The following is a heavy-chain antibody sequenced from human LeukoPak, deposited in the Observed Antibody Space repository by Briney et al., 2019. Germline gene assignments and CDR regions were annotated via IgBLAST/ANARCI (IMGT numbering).Heavy chain of an antibody. CDR2: VNPNSGDT. Sequence: ASVKVSCKASGYXFTGNHIHWVRQAPGQGLEWMGWVNPNSGDTNYAQKFRGRVTMTRDTSINTAYMELSSLRSDDTAVYYCARSNYYGSQSEYWGQGTLVAVSS. CDR1: GYXFTGNH. V-gene: IGHV1-2*02. J-gene: IGHJ4*02. CDR3: ARSNYYGSQSEY. D-gene: IGHD3-10*01.